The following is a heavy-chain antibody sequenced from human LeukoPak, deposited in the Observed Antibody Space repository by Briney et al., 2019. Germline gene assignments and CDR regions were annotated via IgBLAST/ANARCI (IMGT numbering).Heavy chain of an antibody. J-gene: IGHJ4*02. CDR3: AKAFGLLRFGERGPY. Sequence: GGSLRLSCAASGFTFSSYAMSWVRQAPGKGLEWVSAISGSGGSTYYADSVKGRFTISRDNSKNTLYLQMNSLRAEDTAVYYCAKAFGLLRFGERGPYWGQGTLVTVSS. CDR2: ISGSGGST. V-gene: IGHV3-23*01. D-gene: IGHD3-10*01. CDR1: GFTFSSYA.